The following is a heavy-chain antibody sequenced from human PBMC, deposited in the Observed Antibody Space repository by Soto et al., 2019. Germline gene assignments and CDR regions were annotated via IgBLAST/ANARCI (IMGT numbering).Heavy chain of an antibody. Sequence: QVQGEQSGTEVKKPGASVKVSCKFSGHTLSELSIHWVRQSPGKGLEWMGGFDPEDGETVYAQKFQGRVTMTEDTSTATAYMALSSLRSEDAAVYYCEIRGLRRLQSPFYYWGQGTLVTVSS. CDR3: EIRGLRRLQSPFYY. V-gene: IGHV1-24*01. CDR2: FDPEDGET. CDR1: GHTLSELS. D-gene: IGHD6-25*01. J-gene: IGHJ4*02.